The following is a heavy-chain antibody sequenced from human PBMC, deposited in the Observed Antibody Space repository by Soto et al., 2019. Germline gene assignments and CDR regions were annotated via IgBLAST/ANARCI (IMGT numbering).Heavy chain of an antibody. CDR1: GGSISSYY. Sequence: ETLSLTCTVSGGSISSYYWSWIRQPPGKGLECIGYIYYSGSTNYNPSLKSRVTISVDTSKNQFSLKLSSVTAADTAVYYCAREGEGCGGYCYDYWGQGTLVTVSS. J-gene: IGHJ4*02. CDR3: AREGEGCGGYCYDY. D-gene: IGHD2-21*01. V-gene: IGHV4-59*01. CDR2: IYYSGST.